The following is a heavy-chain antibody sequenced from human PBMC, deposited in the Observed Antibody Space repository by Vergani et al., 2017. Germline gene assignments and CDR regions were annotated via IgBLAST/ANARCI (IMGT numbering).Heavy chain of an antibody. J-gene: IGHJ4*02. CDR2: LRYDGTTK. CDR3: DKDRGASIGFDD. Sequence: QVQLVESGGGVVQPGGSLRLSCAASGFSFGRYGMHWVRVRQAPGKGLEWLAYLRYDGTTKQYADSVKGRFTISRDNSKNMLYLQMDSLRPEDTAMFYCDKDRGASIGFDDWGQGTQVTVSS. D-gene: IGHD2-2*01. CDR1: GFSFGRYG. V-gene: IGHV3-30*02.